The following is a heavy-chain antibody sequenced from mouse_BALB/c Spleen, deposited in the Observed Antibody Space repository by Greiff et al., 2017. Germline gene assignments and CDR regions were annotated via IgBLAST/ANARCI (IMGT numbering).Heavy chain of an antibody. D-gene: IGHD1-1*01. CDR3: ARDDYYGSSSFAY. CDR1: GFTFSDYY. J-gene: IGHJ3*01. Sequence: EVQGVESGGGLVKPGGSLKLSCAASGFTFSDYYMYWVRQTPEKRLEWVATISDGGSYTYYPDSVKGRFTISRDNAKNNLYLQMSSLKSEDTAMYYCARDDYYGSSSFAYWGQGTLVTVSA. V-gene: IGHV5-4*02. CDR2: ISDGGSYT.